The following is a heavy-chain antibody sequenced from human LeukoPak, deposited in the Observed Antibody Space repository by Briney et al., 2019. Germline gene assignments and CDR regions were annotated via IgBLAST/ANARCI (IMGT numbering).Heavy chain of an antibody. V-gene: IGHV3-30*19. CDR3: ARPGHGNYGPVGY. CDR2: ISNDGNNI. D-gene: IGHD3-22*01. J-gene: IGHJ4*02. CDR1: GFTFSSYG. Sequence: PGGSLRLSCAASGFTFSSYGMHWVRQAPGKGLEWVAFISNDGNNIYSADAVKGRFTISRDNSKNTLFLEMSNLRPEDTAVYYCARPGHGNYGPVGYWGQGTLVTVSS.